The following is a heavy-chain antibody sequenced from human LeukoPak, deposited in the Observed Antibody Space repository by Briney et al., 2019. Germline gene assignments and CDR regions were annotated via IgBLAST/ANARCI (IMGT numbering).Heavy chain of an antibody. V-gene: IGHV3-30*04. J-gene: IGHJ6*03. Sequence: GGSLRLSCAASGFTFSGYAMHWVRQAPGKGLEWVAVISYDGSNKYYADSVKGRFTISRDNSKNTLYLQMNSLRAEDTAVYYCAKDRCSNGVGCYYYYMDVWGKGTTVTISS. CDR1: GFTFSGYA. CDR3: AKDRCSNGVGCYYYYMDV. D-gene: IGHD2-8*01. CDR2: ISYDGSNK.